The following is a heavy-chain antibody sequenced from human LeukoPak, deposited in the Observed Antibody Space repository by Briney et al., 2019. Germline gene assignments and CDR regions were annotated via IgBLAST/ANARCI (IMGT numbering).Heavy chain of an antibody. Sequence: GGSLRLSCAASGFTFSDYYMSWIRQAPGKGLEWVSYVSSSGSTIFYTDSVKGRFTISRDNAKNSLYLQMNSLRAEDTAVYYCAGRWSDDYWVDYWGQGTLVTVSS. CDR1: GFTFSDYY. J-gene: IGHJ4*02. V-gene: IGHV3-11*01. CDR3: AGRWSDDYWVDY. CDR2: VSSSGSTI. D-gene: IGHD4-11*01.